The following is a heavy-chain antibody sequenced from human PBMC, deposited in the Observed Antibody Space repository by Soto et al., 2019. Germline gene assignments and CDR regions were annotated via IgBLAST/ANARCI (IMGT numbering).Heavy chain of an antibody. D-gene: IGHD2-15*01. Sequence: ASVKVSCKASGYTFTSYAMHWVRQAPGQRLEWMGWINAGNGNTKYSQKFQGRVTITRDTSASTAYMELSSLRSEDTAVYYCARAPRVVVVAATSQFYWWGQGTLVTVSS. J-gene: IGHJ4*02. CDR2: INAGNGNT. CDR3: ARAPRVVVVAATSQFYW. V-gene: IGHV1-3*01. CDR1: GYTFTSYA.